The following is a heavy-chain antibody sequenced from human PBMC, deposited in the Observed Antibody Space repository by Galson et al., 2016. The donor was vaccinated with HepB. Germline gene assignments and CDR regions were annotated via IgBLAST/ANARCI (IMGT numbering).Heavy chain of an antibody. D-gene: IGHD4-23*01. V-gene: IGHV3-23*01. CDR3: AKDAPSGGGNLDY. Sequence: SLRLSCAASGFTFRGYAMSWVRQAPGNGLEWVAAIRSGGSTTYYADSVRGRFTVSRDNSENTLYLQMNSLRAEDTAIYYCAKDAPSGGGNLDYWGQGTLVTVSS. CDR2: IRSGGSTT. CDR1: GFTFRGYA. J-gene: IGHJ4*02.